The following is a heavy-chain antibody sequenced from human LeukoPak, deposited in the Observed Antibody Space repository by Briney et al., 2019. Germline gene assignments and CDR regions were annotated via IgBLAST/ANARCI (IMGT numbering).Heavy chain of an antibody. CDR2: IIPILGIA. Sequence: SVKVSCKASGGTFSSYAISWVRQAPGQGLEWMGRIIPILGIANYAQKFQGRVTITADKSTSTAYMELSSLRSEDTAVYYCARDRERYSSPAENDYWGQGTLVTVSS. J-gene: IGHJ4*02. V-gene: IGHV1-69*04. D-gene: IGHD6-19*01. CDR3: ARDRERYSSPAENDY. CDR1: GGTFSSYA.